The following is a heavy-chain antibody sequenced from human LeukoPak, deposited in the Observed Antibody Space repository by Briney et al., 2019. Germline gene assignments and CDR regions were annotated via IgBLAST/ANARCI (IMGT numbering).Heavy chain of an antibody. Sequence: SETLSLTCTVSGGSISSYYWSWIRQPPGKGLEWIGYTYYSGSTNYNPSLKSRVTISVDTSKNQFSLKLSSVTAADTAVYYCARPSKVGSYYDYWGQGTLVTVSS. CDR2: TYYSGST. CDR3: ARPSKVGSYYDY. V-gene: IGHV4-59*08. CDR1: GGSISSYY. D-gene: IGHD1-26*01. J-gene: IGHJ4*02.